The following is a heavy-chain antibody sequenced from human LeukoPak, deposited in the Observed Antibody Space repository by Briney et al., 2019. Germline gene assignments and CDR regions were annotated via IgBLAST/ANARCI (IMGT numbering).Heavy chain of an antibody. V-gene: IGHV3-30*01. J-gene: IGHJ4*02. D-gene: IGHD3-10*01. Sequence: GGSLRLSCAASRFTFSNYAMHWVRQAPGKGLEWVSLISSGGTYEYYADSVKGRFTISRDNSKNTLYLQLNSLRAEDTAVYYCARDSTYYYDSGSSGPHYFDNWGQGTLVTVSS. CDR2: ISSGGTYE. CDR3: ARDSTYYYDSGSSGPHYFDN. CDR1: RFTFSNYA.